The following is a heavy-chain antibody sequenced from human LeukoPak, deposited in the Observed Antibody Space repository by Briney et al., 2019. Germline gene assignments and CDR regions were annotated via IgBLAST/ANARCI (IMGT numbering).Heavy chain of an antibody. CDR3: ARGGDIVVVPAAPWDWFDP. CDR1: GYTFTGYY. Sequence: ASVKVSCKASGYTFTGYYMHWVRQAPGQGLEWMGWINRNSGGTNYAQKFQGRVTMTRDTSISTAYMELSRLRSDDTAVYYCARGGDIVVVPAAPWDWFDPWGQGTLVTVSS. V-gene: IGHV1-2*02. CDR2: INRNSGGT. J-gene: IGHJ5*02. D-gene: IGHD2-2*01.